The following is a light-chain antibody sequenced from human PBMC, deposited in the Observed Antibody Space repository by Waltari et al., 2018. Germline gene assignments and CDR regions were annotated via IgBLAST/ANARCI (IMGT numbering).Light chain of an antibody. Sequence: EVVMTQSPVTLSVSPGERATLSCRASQSVTSNLAWYQQKAGQPPRLLIYETSTRVTGVPARCSGSGSGTEFTLTISSLQSEDSAVYDCQQYNDWPPYTFGQGTKLEIK. CDR2: ETS. J-gene: IGKJ2*01. CDR1: QSVTSN. V-gene: IGKV3-15*01. CDR3: QQYNDWPPYT.